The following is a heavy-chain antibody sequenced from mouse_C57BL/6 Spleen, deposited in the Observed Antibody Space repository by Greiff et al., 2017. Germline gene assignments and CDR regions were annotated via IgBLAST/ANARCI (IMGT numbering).Heavy chain of an antibody. CDR2: ISGGGGNT. J-gene: IGHJ2*01. Sequence: EVKLVESGGGLVTPGGSLKLSCAASGFTFSSYTMSWVRQTPEKRLEWVATISGGGGNTYYPARVQGLFTISREKVKKTMYRQMSGVRSGDTAVYDGARPDSSGPWYFDYWGQGTTRTVSS. V-gene: IGHV5-9*04. D-gene: IGHD3-2*02. CDR1: GFTFSSYT. CDR3: ARPDSSGPWYFDY.